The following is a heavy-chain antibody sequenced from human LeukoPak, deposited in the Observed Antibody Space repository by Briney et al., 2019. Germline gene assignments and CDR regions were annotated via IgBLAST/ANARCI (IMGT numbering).Heavy chain of an antibody. D-gene: IGHD3-22*01. CDR1: GYSFTSYW. J-gene: IGHJ4*02. Sequence: GESLKISCKGSGYSFTSYWIGWVRQMPGKGLEWMGIIYPGDSDTRYSPSFQGQVTISADKSISTAYLQWSSLKASDSAMYYCARQWVRYYDSSGYDYWGQGTLVTVSS. V-gene: IGHV5-51*01. CDR2: IYPGDSDT. CDR3: ARQWVRYYDSSGYDY.